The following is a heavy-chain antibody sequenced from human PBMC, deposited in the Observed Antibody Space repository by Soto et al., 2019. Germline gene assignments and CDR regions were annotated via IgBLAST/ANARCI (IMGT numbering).Heavy chain of an antibody. CDR2: ISESGHHT. J-gene: IGHJ2*01. CDR3: TKSDGCGGGACYTGTYYYFDV. V-gene: IGHV3-23*01. CDR1: GFPSSTYA. Sequence: LRLSCAASGFPSSTYALNWVRQAPGKGPEWVSTISESGHHTHYADSVKGRFTISRDKSKNTLSLQMNSLRVDDTAIYYCTKSDGCGGGACYTGTYYYFDVWGRGTLVTVSS. D-gene: IGHD3-16*02.